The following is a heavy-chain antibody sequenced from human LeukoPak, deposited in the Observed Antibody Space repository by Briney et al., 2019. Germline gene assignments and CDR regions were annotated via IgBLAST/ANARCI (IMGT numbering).Heavy chain of an antibody. CDR3: ARGAPRITMIVGVIKPIFDY. Sequence: SETLSLTCAVYGGSFSGYYWSWIRQPPGKGLEWIGEINHSGSTNYNPSLKSRVTISVDTSKNQFSLKLSSVTAADTAVSYCARGAPRITMIVGVIKPIFDYWGQGTLVTVSS. CDR1: GGSFSGYY. V-gene: IGHV4-34*01. J-gene: IGHJ4*02. D-gene: IGHD3-22*01. CDR2: INHSGST.